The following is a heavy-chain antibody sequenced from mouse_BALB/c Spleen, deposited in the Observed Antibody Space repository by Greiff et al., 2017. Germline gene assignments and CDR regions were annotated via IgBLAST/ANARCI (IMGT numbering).Heavy chain of an antibody. D-gene: IGHD2-3*01. CDR2: IDPANGNT. Sequence: EVKLQESGAELVKPGASVKLSCTASGFNIKDTYMHWVKQRPEQGLEWIGRIDPANGNTKYDPKFQGKATITADTSSNTAYLQLSSLTSEDTAVYYCATVTTEDWFAYWGQGTLVTVSA. CDR3: ATVTTEDWFAY. CDR1: GFNIKDTY. V-gene: IGHV14-3*02. J-gene: IGHJ3*01.